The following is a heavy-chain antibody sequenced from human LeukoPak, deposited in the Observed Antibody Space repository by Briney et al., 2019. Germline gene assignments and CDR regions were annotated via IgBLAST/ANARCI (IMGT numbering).Heavy chain of an antibody. CDR3: AKARDGYNYPNYFGY. CDR2: INSRSSTI. V-gene: IGHV3-48*01. Sequence: GGSLRLSCAVSRFTFSNYGVNWVRQAPGKGLEWVSYINSRSSTIYYADSVRGRFTISRDNAKNSLYLQMNSLKAEDTAVYYCAKARDGYNYPNYFGYWGQGTLVTVSS. J-gene: IGHJ4*02. CDR1: RFTFSNYG. D-gene: IGHD5-24*01.